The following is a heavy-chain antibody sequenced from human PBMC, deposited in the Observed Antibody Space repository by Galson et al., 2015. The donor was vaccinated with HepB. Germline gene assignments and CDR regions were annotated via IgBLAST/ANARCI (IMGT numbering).Heavy chain of an antibody. D-gene: IGHD4-23*01. CDR3: ASKPISTVVFDY. J-gene: IGHJ4*02. V-gene: IGHV3-23*01. CDR2: ISGSGGST. CDR1: GFTFSSYA. Sequence: SLRLSCAASGFTFSSYAMSWVRQAPGKGLEWVSAISGSGGSTYYADSVKGRFTISRDNSENTLYLQMNSLRAEDTAVYYCASKPISTVVFDYWGQGTLVTVSS.